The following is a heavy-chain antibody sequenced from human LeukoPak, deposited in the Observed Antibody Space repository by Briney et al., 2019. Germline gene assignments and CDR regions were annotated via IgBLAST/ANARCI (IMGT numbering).Heavy chain of an antibody. CDR3: ARGGITIFGLVPTPFDP. V-gene: IGHV1-2*02. Sequence: ASVKVSFKASGYTFTGYYMHWVRQAPGQGREGMGWINPNSGGTNYTQKFQGRVTMTRDTSISTAYMELSRLRSDDTAVYYCARGGITIFGLVPTPFDPWGQGTLVTVSS. D-gene: IGHD3-3*01. CDR2: INPNSGGT. J-gene: IGHJ5*02. CDR1: GYTFTGYY.